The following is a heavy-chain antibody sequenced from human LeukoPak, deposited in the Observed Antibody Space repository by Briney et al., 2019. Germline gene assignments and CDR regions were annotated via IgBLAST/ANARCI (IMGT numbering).Heavy chain of an antibody. CDR3: AELGITMIGGV. D-gene: IGHD3-10*02. J-gene: IGHJ6*04. CDR2: ISSSCSTI. V-gene: IGHV3-48*03. Sequence: GGSLRLSCAASGFTFSSYEMNWVRQAPGKGREWVSYISSSCSTIYYAYSVKGRFTISRDNAKNSLYLQMKSLRAEDTAVYYCAELGITMIGGVWGKGTTVTISS. CDR1: GFTFSSYE.